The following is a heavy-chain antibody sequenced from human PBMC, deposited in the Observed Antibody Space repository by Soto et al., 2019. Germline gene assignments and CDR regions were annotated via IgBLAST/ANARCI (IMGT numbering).Heavy chain of an antibody. J-gene: IGHJ6*04. CDR2: ISSSSSIT. CDR3: ARIAKPYYYGMDV. CDR1: GFTFISYT. Sequence: GGSLRLSCAASGFTFISYTMNWVLQAPGKGLEWVSYISSSSSITYYADSVKGRFAISRDNAKNSLYLQMNSLRDEDTAVYYWARIAKPYYYGMDVWGKGTTVTVPS. V-gene: IGHV3-48*02.